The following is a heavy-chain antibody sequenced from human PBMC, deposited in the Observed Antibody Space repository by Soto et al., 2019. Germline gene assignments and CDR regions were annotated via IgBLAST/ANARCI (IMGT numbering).Heavy chain of an antibody. D-gene: IGHD2-2*02. Sequence: SETLSLTCTVSGGSISSSSYYWGWIRQPPGKGLEWIGSIYYSGSTYYNPSLKSRVTISVDTSKNQFSLKLSSVTAADTAVYYCAREETAAIGYFDYWGQGTLVTVSS. CDR2: IYYSGST. CDR3: AREETAAIGYFDY. J-gene: IGHJ4*02. V-gene: IGHV4-39*02. CDR1: GGSISSSSYY.